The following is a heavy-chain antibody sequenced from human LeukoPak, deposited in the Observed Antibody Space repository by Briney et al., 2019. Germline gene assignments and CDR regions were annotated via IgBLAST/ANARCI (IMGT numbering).Heavy chain of an antibody. D-gene: IGHD5-24*01. V-gene: IGHV3-48*02. J-gene: IGHJ4*02. Sequence: PGGALRLSCAASRFAFSSYSMNWVRQAPGTGLEWVSYISSDSSTIYYADSVKGRFTISRDNAQSSLYLQMNSLRDEDTAVYYCARDIMATAEASPVYWGEGTLVTVSS. CDR2: ISSDSSTI. CDR1: RFAFSSYS. CDR3: ARDIMATAEASPVY.